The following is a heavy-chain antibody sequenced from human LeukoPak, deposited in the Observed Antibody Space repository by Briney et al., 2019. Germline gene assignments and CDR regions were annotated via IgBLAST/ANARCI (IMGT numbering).Heavy chain of an antibody. CDR2: VDPEDGET. V-gene: IGHV1-24*01. CDR3: ATWVEGEIFDY. J-gene: IGHJ4*02. Sequence: EASVKVCCKVSGYTLTELSMHWVRQAPGKGLEWMGGVDPEDGETIYAQKFQGRVTMTEDTSTDTAYMELSSLRSEDTAVYYCATWVEGEIFDYWGQGTLVTVSS. CDR1: GYTLTELS.